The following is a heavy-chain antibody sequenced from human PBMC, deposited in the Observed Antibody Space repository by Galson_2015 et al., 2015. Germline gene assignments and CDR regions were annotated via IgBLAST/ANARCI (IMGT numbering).Heavy chain of an antibody. D-gene: IGHD3-10*02. CDR2: INSSGSTI. CDR1: GFIFSDYY. CDR3: ARRGWLFGGLGSFDY. V-gene: IGHV3-11*01. J-gene: IGHJ4*02. Sequence: SLRLSCAASGFIFSDYYMSWVRQAPGKGLEWVSYINSSGSTIYYADSVKGRFTISRDNAKNSLYLQMNSLRAEDTAVYYCARRGWLFGGLGSFDYWGQGTLVTVSS.